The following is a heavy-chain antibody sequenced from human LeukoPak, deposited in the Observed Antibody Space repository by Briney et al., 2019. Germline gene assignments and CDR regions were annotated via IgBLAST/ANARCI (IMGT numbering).Heavy chain of an antibody. D-gene: IGHD4-17*01. CDR1: GGSISSSSYY. Sequence: SETLSLTCSVSGGSISSSSYYWGWIRRPPGKGLEWIGSIYYSGSTYYNPSLKSRVTISVDTSKNQFSLKLSSVTAADTAVYYCARAIYGDYEPWGQGTLVTVSS. CDR2: IYYSGST. J-gene: IGHJ5*02. CDR3: ARAIYGDYEP. V-gene: IGHV4-39*07.